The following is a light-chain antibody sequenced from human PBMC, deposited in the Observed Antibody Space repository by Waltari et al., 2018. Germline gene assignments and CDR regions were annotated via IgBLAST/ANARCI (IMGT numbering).Light chain of an antibody. CDR3: SSYTSSSTV. CDR2: DVS. V-gene: IGLV2-14*01. CDR1: SRHGGGDKY. J-gene: IGLJ2*01. Sequence: QSALTPPASLSGSPGQSIPTSCTGSSRHGGGDKYVSWYQQHPGKAPKLMIYDVSNRPSGVSNRFSCSNSGNTASLTISGLQAEDEADYYCSSYTSSSTVFGGGTKLTVL.